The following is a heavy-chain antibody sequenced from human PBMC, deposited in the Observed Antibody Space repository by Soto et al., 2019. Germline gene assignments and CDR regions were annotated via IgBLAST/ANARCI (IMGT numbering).Heavy chain of an antibody. CDR3: ARHVLDTAMVIDY. Sequence: SETLSLTCTVSGGSISSSSYYWGWIRQPPGKGLEWIGSIYYSGSTYYNPSLKSRVTISVDTSKNQFSLKLSSVTAADTAVYYCARHVLDTAMVIDYWGQGTLVTSPQ. CDR2: IYYSGST. CDR1: GGSISSSSYY. J-gene: IGHJ4*02. D-gene: IGHD5-18*01. V-gene: IGHV4-39*01.